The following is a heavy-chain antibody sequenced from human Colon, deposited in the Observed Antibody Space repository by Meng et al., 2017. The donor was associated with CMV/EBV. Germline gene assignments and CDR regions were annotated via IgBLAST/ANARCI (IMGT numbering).Heavy chain of an antibody. V-gene: IGHV3-15*01. CDR2: IKSKTDGGTT. D-gene: IGHD2-2*01. CDR1: GFTFSNAW. J-gene: IGHJ6*02. Sequence: GGSLRLSCAASGFTFSNAWMSWVRQAPGKGLKWVGRIKSKTDGGTTDYAAPVKGRFTISRDDSKNTLYLQMNSLKTEDTAVYYCTTDLIVVVPAGGYYYGMDVWGQGTTVTVSS. CDR3: TTDLIVVVPAGGYYYGMDV.